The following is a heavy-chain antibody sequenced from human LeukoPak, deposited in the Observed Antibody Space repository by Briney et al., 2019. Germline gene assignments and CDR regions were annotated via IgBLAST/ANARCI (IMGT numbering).Heavy chain of an antibody. CDR3: ARNYYFDL. V-gene: IGHV4-31*03. J-gene: IGHJ4*02. CDR2: IYYSGST. Sequence: SETLSLTFTVSDGSISSGGYYWSWIRQHPGKGLEWIAYIYYSGSTYYSPSLTSRVTISGDTSKNQFSLRLSSVTAADAAVYYCARNYYFDLWGQGTLVTVSS. CDR1: DGSISSGGYY.